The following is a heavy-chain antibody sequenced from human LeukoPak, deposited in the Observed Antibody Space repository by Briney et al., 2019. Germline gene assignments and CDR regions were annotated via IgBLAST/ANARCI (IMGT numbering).Heavy chain of an antibody. CDR2: IIGSGIST. CDR1: GFTFRRRA. CDR3: AKTGPQVP. J-gene: IGHJ5*02. Sequence: PGGSLRLSCTASGFTFRRRAESGVRQAPGRGLEWVSAIIGSGISTYYADSVRGRFTISRDNSRNTLSLQMNSLRPEDTAVYYGAKTGPQVPWGQRTLVTVSS. V-gene: IGHV3-23*01. D-gene: IGHD1-1*01.